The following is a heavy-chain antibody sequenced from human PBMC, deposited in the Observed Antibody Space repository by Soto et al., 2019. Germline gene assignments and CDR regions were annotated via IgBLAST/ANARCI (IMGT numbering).Heavy chain of an antibody. J-gene: IGHJ5*02. D-gene: IGHD2-2*01. Sequence: QVQLVESGGGVVQPGRSLRLSCAASGFTFSSYAMHWVRQAPGKGLEWVAVISYDGSNKYYADSVKGRFTISRDNSKNTLYLQMNSLRAEDTAVYYCARYPDRRRRDQGWFDPCGHGTLVTVSS. CDR1: GFTFSSYA. CDR3: ARYPDRRRRDQGWFDP. CDR2: ISYDGSNK. V-gene: IGHV3-30-3*01.